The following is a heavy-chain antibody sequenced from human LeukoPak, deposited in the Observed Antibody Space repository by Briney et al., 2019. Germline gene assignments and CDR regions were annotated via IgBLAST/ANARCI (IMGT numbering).Heavy chain of an antibody. J-gene: IGHJ4*02. D-gene: IGHD3-10*01. CDR2: IYYSGSP. CDR1: GGSISSGYYY. CDR3: ARDREGSGSYYDY. V-gene: IGHV4-30-4*01. Sequence: SQTLSLTCTVSGGSISSGYYYWSWIRQPPGKGLEWVGYIYYSGSPYYNPSLKSRVTISVDTSKNQFSLKLSSVTAADTAVYYCARDREGSGSYYDYWGQGTLVTVSS.